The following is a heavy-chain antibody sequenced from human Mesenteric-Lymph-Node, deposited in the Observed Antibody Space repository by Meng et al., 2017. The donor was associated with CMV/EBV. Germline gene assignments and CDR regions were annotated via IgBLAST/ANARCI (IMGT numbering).Heavy chain of an antibody. Sequence: GESLKISCQAFGYTFTTYWIGWVRRVPGKGLEWMGIIYPDDPDAKYSPSFEGHVTISADKSINTAYLQWSNLKASDTATYYCARRRDPYSTLSDAYNYWGQGTVVTVSS. CDR2: IYPDDPDA. V-gene: IGHV5-51*01. D-gene: IGHD5-24*01. J-gene: IGHJ1*01. CDR3: ARRRDPYSTLSDAYNY. CDR1: GYTFTTYW.